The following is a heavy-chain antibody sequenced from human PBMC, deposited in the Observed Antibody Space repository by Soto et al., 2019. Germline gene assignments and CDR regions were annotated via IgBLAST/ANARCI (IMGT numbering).Heavy chain of an antibody. CDR2: IAYDGSNK. Sequence: QVQLVESGGGVVQPGRSLRLSCAASGFTFSSSAKHWVRQAPGKGLEWVAVIAYDGSNKYYADSVKGRFTISRDNSKNTMYLRMNSLRAEDTAVYYCAKAGGNRNWYFDYWGQGTLVTVSS. CDR3: AKAGGNRNWYFDY. V-gene: IGHV3-30*18. CDR1: GFTFSSSA. J-gene: IGHJ4*02. D-gene: IGHD1-1*01.